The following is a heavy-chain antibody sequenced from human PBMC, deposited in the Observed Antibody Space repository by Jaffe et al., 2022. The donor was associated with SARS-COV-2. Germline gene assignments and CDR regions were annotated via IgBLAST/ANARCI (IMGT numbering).Heavy chain of an antibody. J-gene: IGHJ4*02. CDR2: LATSGDT. V-gene: IGHV3-23*04. CDR3: AKRAQHFCNARSCYDD. D-gene: IGHD2-15*01. CDR1: GFTLSNNV. Sequence: EVQLVESGGGLVQPGGSLRLSCAASGFTLSNNVMSWVRQAPGKGPQWVSSLATSGDTYYADSVKGRFTISRDNFKNTLFLQMNSLRADDTAIYYCAKRAQHFCNARSCYDDWGQGTLVTVSS.